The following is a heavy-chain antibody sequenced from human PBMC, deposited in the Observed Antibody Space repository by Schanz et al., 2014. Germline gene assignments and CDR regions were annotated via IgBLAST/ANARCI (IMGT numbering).Heavy chain of an antibody. D-gene: IGHD5-12*01. CDR2: ISNNGDST. CDR3: ARDFHGYGPHLDY. V-gene: IGHV3-64*04. CDR1: GFTFSTFA. J-gene: IGHJ4*02. Sequence: VQLVESGGDLVQPGGSLRLSCSASGFTFSTFAMHWVRQAPGKGLEYISAISNNGDSTYYADSVKGRFTISRDNSKNTLYLQLNSLRAEDTAVYYCARDFHGYGPHLDYWGQGSLXTVSS.